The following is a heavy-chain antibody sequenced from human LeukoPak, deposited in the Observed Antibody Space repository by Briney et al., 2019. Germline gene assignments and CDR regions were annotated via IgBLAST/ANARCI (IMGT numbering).Heavy chain of an antibody. Sequence: HPGGSLRLSCAASGFTFKSHWMHWVRQVPGKGLVWVSRINTDGSITTYADSVKGRFTISRDNAKHTLYLQMTGLRVEDTAIYYCARDNLVIITGVELDYRGQGALVTVSS. CDR3: ARDNLVIITGVELDY. D-gene: IGHD1-20*01. CDR1: GFTFKSHW. J-gene: IGHJ4*02. V-gene: IGHV3-74*01. CDR2: INTDGSIT.